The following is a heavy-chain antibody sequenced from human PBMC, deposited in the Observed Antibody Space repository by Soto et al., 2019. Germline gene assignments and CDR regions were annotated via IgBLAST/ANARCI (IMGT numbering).Heavy chain of an antibody. CDR2: AYYSGDT. D-gene: IGHD2-8*01. Sequence: QVQLQESGPGVVKASETLSLTCSVSGGSISRYYWSWIRQPPGKGLEWIGYAYYSGDTGYNPSLQSRVTMAVDTSNNQVSLKLTSVTAADTAVYYCARDRSTYGGGGTGEVKENWFDPWGQGALVTVSS. V-gene: IGHV4-59*01. J-gene: IGHJ5*02. CDR3: ARDRSTYGGGGTGEVKENWFDP. CDR1: GGSISRYY.